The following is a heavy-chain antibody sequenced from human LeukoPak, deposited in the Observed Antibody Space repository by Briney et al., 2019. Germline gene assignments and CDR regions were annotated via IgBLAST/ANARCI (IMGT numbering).Heavy chain of an antibody. Sequence: GASVKVSCKVSGYTLTELSMHWVRQAPGKGLEWMGGFDPEDGETIYARKFQGRVTMTEDTSTDTAYMELSSVTAADTAVYYCARVPLDIVVVPAAIIGHYYYMDVWGKGTTVTVSS. J-gene: IGHJ6*03. CDR1: GYTLTELS. V-gene: IGHV1-24*01. CDR3: ARVPLDIVVVPAAIIGHYYYMDV. D-gene: IGHD2-2*02. CDR2: FDPEDGET.